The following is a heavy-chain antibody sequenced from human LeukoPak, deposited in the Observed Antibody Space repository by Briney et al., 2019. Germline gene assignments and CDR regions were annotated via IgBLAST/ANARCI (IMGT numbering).Heavy chain of an antibody. J-gene: IGHJ4*02. CDR1: GFTFSSYA. CDR2: IRGSGGST. CDR3: AKDGLETAAGRFDY. D-gene: IGHD6-13*01. Sequence: GGSLRLSCAASGFTFSSYAMSWVCQAPGKGLEWVSAIRGSGGSTHYADSVKGRFTISRDNSKNTLYLQMNSLRAEDTAVYYCAKDGLETAAGRFDYWGQGTLVTVSS. V-gene: IGHV3-23*01.